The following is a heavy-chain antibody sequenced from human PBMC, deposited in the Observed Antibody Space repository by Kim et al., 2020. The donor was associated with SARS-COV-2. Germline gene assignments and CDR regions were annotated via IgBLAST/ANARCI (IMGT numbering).Heavy chain of an antibody. CDR1: GYTFTSYD. CDR2: INPNMCNT. V-gene: IGHV1-8*01. D-gene: IGHD3-22*01. J-gene: IGHJ2*01. Sequence: ASVNVSCKASGYTFTSYDINWVRQATGLGLEWMGWINPNMCNTGYAQKFQGRVTMTRNTSISTAYMELSSLRSEDTAVYSCARFRSSGYYYSVVQHWYFDLWGRGTLVTVSS. CDR3: ARFRSSGYYYSVVQHWYFDL.